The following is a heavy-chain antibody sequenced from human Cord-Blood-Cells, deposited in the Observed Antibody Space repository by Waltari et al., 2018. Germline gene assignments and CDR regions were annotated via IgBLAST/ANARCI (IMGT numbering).Heavy chain of an antibody. Sequence: QVQLQQRGPGLLKPSETRSLTRAVYGGSFSGYSLRWLRQPPGKGLEWIGEINHSGSTNYNPSLKSRVPISVDTSKNQFSLKLSSVTAADTAVYYCASFAARDEVYFDYWGQGTLVTVSS. D-gene: IGHD6-6*01. J-gene: IGHJ4*02. CDR1: GGSFSGYS. V-gene: IGHV4-34*01. CDR2: INHSGST. CDR3: ASFAARDEVYFDY.